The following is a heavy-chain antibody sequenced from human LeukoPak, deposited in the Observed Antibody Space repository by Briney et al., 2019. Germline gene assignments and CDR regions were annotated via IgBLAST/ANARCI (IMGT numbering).Heavy chain of an antibody. D-gene: IGHD3-3*01. J-gene: IGHJ4*02. V-gene: IGHV3-66*01. Sequence: GSLRLSCAASGFTVSSNYMSWVRQAPGKGLEWVSVIYSGGSTYYADSVKGRFTISRDNAKNSLYLQMNSLRAEDTAVYYCARAYYDFWSGYGRFDYWGQGTLVTVSS. CDR3: ARAYYDFWSGYGRFDY. CDR1: GFTVSSNY. CDR2: IYSGGST.